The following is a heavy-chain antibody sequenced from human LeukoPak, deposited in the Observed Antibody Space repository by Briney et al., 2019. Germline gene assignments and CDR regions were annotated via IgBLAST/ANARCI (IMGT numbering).Heavy chain of an antibody. CDR3: TRGYWFDP. CDR2: TKSKSDGGTT. D-gene: IGHD3-10*01. Sequence: GGSLRLSCAASGFTFSNAWMSWVRQAPGKGLEWVGRTKSKSDGGTTDYAAPVKGRFTISRDDSKNTLYLQMNSLKTEDTAVYYCTRGYWFDPWGQGTLVTVSS. J-gene: IGHJ5*02. V-gene: IGHV3-15*01. CDR1: GFTFSNAW.